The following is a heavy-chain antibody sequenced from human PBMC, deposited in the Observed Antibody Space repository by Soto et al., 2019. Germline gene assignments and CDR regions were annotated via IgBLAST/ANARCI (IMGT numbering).Heavy chain of an antibody. J-gene: IGHJ4*02. CDR2: IYWDDDK. D-gene: IGHD3-3*01. V-gene: IGHV2-5*02. Sequence: QITLNESGPTQVKPRQTLTLTCTFSGFSLTTSGVGVGWIRQSPGKAPEWLALIYWDDDKRYSPSLKSRLTITKDTSKIQVVVPMADLDPADTATYYCAHRVLRTVFGLVTTTAIYFDFWGEGTPGAVSS. CDR1: GFSLTTSGVG. CDR3: AHRVLRTVFGLVTTTAIYFDF.